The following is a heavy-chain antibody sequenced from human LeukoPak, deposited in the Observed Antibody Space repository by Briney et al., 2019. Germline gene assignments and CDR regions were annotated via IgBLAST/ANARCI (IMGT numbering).Heavy chain of an antibody. CDR2: IYSGGSA. V-gene: IGHV3-66*01. Sequence: GGSLRLSCAASGFTVSSNYMSWVRQAPGKGLEWVSVIYSGGSAYYADSVKGRFTISRDNSKNTLYLQMNSLRAEDTAVYYCARGGNYYGWGSYYDNWFDPWGQGTLVTVSS. J-gene: IGHJ5*02. CDR3: ARGGNYYGWGSYYDNWFDP. D-gene: IGHD3-10*01. CDR1: GFTVSSNY.